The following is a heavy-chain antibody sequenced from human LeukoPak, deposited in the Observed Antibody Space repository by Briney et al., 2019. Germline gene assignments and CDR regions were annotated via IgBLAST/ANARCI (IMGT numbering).Heavy chain of an antibody. CDR1: GFTFGSYA. Sequence: GGSLRLSCAASGFTFGSYAMHWVRQAPGKGLEWVAVISYDGSNKYYVGSVEGRFTISRDNSKNTLYLQMDSLRAEDTAVYFCAKPYNYGVRDVHFDYWGQGTLVAVSS. J-gene: IGHJ4*02. V-gene: IGHV3-30*18. CDR3: AKPYNYGVRDVHFDY. D-gene: IGHD4-17*01. CDR2: ISYDGSNK.